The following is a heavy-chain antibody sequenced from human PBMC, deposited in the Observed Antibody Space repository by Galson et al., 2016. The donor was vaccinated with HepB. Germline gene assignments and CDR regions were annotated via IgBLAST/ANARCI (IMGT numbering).Heavy chain of an antibody. CDR3: AREGLSDYGGYKDYYYALDV. D-gene: IGHD4-17*01. V-gene: IGHV3-7*01. J-gene: IGHJ6*02. CDR1: GFTFSSCW. Sequence: SLRLSCAASGFTFSSCWMTWVRQAPGKGLEWVANIKQDGSEKYYVDSVKGRFTISRDNAKNSLYLQMNSLRAEDTAVYYCAREGLSDYGGYKDYYYALDVWGQGTTVTVS. CDR2: IKQDGSEK.